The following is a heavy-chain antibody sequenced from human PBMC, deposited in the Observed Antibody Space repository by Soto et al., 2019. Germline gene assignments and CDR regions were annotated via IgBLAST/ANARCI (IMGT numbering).Heavy chain of an antibody. V-gene: IGHV1-2*04. D-gene: IGHD6-13*01. CDR1: GYTFTGYY. Sequence: ASVKVSCKASGYTFTGYYMHWVRQAPGQGLEWMGWINPNSGGTNYAQKIQGWVTMTRDTSISTAYMELSRLRSDDTAVYDCARGDRIAAAEDYYSYYGMDVRGQGTTVTVSS. CDR2: INPNSGGT. J-gene: IGHJ6*02. CDR3: ARGDRIAAAEDYYSYYGMDV.